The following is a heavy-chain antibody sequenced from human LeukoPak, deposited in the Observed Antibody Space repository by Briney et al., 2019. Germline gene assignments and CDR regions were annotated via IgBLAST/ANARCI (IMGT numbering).Heavy chain of an antibody. CDR1: GFTFSSYG. V-gene: IGHV3-23*01. Sequence: GGSLRLSCAASGFTFSSYGMSWVRQAPGKGLEWVSTISGSAYNTYYADSVKGRFTISRDSSKNTLYLQMNSLRAEDTAVYYCAKDGVGATSLDCWGQGTLVTVSS. CDR2: ISGSAYNT. D-gene: IGHD1-26*01. CDR3: AKDGVGATSLDC. J-gene: IGHJ4*02.